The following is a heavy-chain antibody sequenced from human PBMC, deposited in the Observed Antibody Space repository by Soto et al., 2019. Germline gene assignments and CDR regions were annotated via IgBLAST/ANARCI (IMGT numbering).Heavy chain of an antibody. Sequence: QITLKESGPTLVRPAQTLTLTCGFSGFSLSSYGMGVAWIRQPPGKALEWLALIYWEDDKRYSPSLKDRLANTKDTSINQVVLTITNMDPGDTATYFCAHAGDYDLLTFDHWGPGTLVTVSS. CDR1: GFSLSSYGMG. CDR2: IYWEDDK. D-gene: IGHD4-17*01. J-gene: IGHJ4*02. V-gene: IGHV2-5*02. CDR3: AHAGDYDLLTFDH.